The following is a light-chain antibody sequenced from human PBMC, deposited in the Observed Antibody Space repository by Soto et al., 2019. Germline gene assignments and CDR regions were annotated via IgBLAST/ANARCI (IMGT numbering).Light chain of an antibody. V-gene: IGLV2-14*01. J-gene: IGLJ1*01. CDR3: SSYTSSSTPYYV. CDR2: DVS. CDR1: SSDVGGYNY. Sequence: QSVLTQPASVSGSPGQWITISCTGTSSDVGGYNYVSWYQQHPGKAPKLMIYDVSNRPSGVSNRFSGSKSGNTASLTISGLQAEDEADYYCSSYTSSSTPYYVFGTGTKLTVL.